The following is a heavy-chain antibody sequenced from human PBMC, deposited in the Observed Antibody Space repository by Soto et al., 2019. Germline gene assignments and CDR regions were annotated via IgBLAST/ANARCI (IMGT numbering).Heavy chain of an antibody. CDR3: AKVPAVFNSFDY. CDR2: ISGSGGST. J-gene: IGHJ4*02. V-gene: IGHV3-23*01. D-gene: IGHD2-2*01. CDR1: GFTFSNYA. Sequence: EVQLWDSGGGLVQPGGSLRLSCAASGFTFSNYAMNWVRQAPGKWLEWVTAISGSGGSTYYADSVKGRFTISRDNSRNTVFLQMNSLRTEDTAIYYCAKVPAVFNSFDYWGQGSLVIVSS.